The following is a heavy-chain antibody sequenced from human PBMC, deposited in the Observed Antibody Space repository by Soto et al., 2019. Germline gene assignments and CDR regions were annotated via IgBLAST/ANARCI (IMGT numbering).Heavy chain of an antibody. CDR2: LHSGGDT. CDR1: GLPVRSDY. CDR3: ARDGPYYYASRMDV. D-gene: IGHD3-10*01. Sequence: EVQLVESGGGLVQPGGSLRLSCVASGLPVRSDYMTWVRQAPGKGLEWVSVLHSGGDTYYANSVKGRFTISRHDSTNTVFLQMNSLTAEDTAVYYCARDGPYYYASRMDVWGQGTTGTVSS. J-gene: IGHJ6*02. V-gene: IGHV3-53*04.